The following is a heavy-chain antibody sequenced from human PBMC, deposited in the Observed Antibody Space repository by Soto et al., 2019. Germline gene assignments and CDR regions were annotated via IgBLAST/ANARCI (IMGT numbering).Heavy chain of an antibody. CDR3: ARDRYSSGWYDLDY. J-gene: IGHJ4*02. CDR1: GFTFSSYG. Sequence: QVQVVESGGGVVQPGRSLRLSCAASGFTFSSYGMHWVRQAPGKGLEWVAVIWYDGSNKYYADSVKGRFTISRDNSENTLYLQMNSLRAEDTAVYYCARDRYSSGWYDLDYWGQGTLLTVSS. D-gene: IGHD6-19*01. CDR2: IWYDGSNK. V-gene: IGHV3-33*01.